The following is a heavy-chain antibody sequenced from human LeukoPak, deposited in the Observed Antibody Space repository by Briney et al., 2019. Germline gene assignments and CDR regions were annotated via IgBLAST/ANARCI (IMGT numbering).Heavy chain of an antibody. CDR2: ISAYNGNT. J-gene: IGHJ4*02. CDR3: ARDPDRYDSSGYSDDY. Sequence: ASVKVSCKASGYTFTSYGISWVRQAPGQGLEWMGWISAYNGNTNYAQKLQGRVTMTTDTSTSTAYMELRSLRSDDTAVYYCARDPDRYDSSGYSDDYWGQGTLVTVSS. D-gene: IGHD3-22*01. CDR1: GYTFTSYG. V-gene: IGHV1-18*01.